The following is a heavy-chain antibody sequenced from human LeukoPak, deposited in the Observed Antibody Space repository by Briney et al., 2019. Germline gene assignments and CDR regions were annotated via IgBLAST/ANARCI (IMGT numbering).Heavy chain of an antibody. D-gene: IGHD4-17*01. V-gene: IGHV3-30*18. CDR1: GFTFSSYG. J-gene: IGHJ4*02. CDR3: AKVATVTTYALADY. CDR2: ISYDGSNK. Sequence: GGSLRLSCAASGFTFSSYGMHWVRQAPGKGLEWVAVISYDGSNKYYADSVKGRFTISRDNSKNTLYLQMNSLRAEDTAIYYCAKVATVTTYALADYWGQGTLVTVSS.